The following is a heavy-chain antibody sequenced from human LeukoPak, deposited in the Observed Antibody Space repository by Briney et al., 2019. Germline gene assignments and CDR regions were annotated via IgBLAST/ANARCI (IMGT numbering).Heavy chain of an antibody. Sequence: GGSLRLSCTASGFTFSSYGMHWVRQASGKGLEWVAFIRYDGSNKYYADSVKGRFTISRDNSKNTLYLQMNSLRAEDTAVYYCAKDLRHMMTDWGQGTLVTVSS. V-gene: IGHV3-30*02. CDR3: AKDLRHMMTD. CDR2: IRYDGSNK. D-gene: IGHD2-21*01. J-gene: IGHJ4*02. CDR1: GFTFSSYG.